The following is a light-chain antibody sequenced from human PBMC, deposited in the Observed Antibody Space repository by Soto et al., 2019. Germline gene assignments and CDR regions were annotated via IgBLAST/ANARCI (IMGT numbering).Light chain of an antibody. CDR2: GAS. V-gene: IGKV3-15*01. CDR1: QSVRSN. Sequence: EIVMTQSPATLSVSPGERATLSCRASQSVRSNLAWYQQKPGQAPRLLIYGASTRATGIPARFSGSGSGTEFTFTISSLQSEDFAVYYFLQYNNWVATFVQGTMVEI. CDR3: LQYNNWVAT. J-gene: IGKJ1*01.